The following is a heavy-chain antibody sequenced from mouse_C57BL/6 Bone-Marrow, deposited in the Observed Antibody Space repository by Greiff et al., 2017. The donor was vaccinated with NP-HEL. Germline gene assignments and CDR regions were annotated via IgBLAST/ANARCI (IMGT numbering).Heavy chain of an antibody. J-gene: IGHJ4*01. Sequence: QVQLQQSGAELARPGASVKLSCKASGYTFTSYGISWVKQRTGQGLEWIGEIYPRSGNTYYNEKFKGKATLTADKSSSTAYMELRSLTSEDSAVYVCAREGNYQYYYAMDYWGQGTSGTVSS. CDR2: IYPRSGNT. CDR1: GYTFTSYG. CDR3: AREGNYQYYYAMDY. D-gene: IGHD2-1*01. V-gene: IGHV1-81*01.